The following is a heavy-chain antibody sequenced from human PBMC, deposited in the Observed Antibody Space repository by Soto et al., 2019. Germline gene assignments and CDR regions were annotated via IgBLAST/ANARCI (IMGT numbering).Heavy chain of an antibody. V-gene: IGHV3-11*05. CDR2: ISSSSSYT. CDR3: ARAGITMVREGLQH. CDR1: GFTFSDYY. D-gene: IGHD3-10*01. Sequence: SLRLSCAASGFTFSDYYMSWIRQAPGKGLEWVSYISSSSSYTNYADSVKGRFTISRDNAKNSLYLQMNSLRAEDTAVYYCARAGITMVREGLQHWGQGTLVTVSS. J-gene: IGHJ1*01.